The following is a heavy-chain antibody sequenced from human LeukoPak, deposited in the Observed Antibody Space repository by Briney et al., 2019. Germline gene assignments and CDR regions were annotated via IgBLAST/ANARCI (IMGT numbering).Heavy chain of an antibody. CDR2: IYYSGST. D-gene: IGHD3-9*01. J-gene: IGHJ4*02. CDR1: GGSICSYF. Sequence: PSVTLSHTSILSGGSICSYFPSWMRQPPGKGLEWIGYIYYSGSTNYNPSLKSRVTISVDTSKNQFSLKLSSVTAADTPVYYCARNPRYYDILTGYSPLEYYFDYWGQGTLVTVSS. CDR3: ARNPRYYDILTGYSPLEYYFDY. V-gene: IGHV4-59*01.